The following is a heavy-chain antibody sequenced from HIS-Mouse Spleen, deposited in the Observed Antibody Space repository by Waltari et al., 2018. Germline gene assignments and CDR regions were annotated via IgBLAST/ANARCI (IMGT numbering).Heavy chain of an antibody. J-gene: IGHJ4*02. CDR1: GDSVPSNRAA. D-gene: IGHD6-13*01. Sequence: VQLQQSGPGLVKPSQTLSLTCPISGDSVPSNRAAWNWIRPSPSKGLEWLGRTYYRSKWYNDYAVSVKSRITINLDTSKNQFSLQLNSVTPEDTAVYYCARSGFVAAAGTIDYWGQGTLVTVSS. CDR2: TYYRSKWYN. CDR3: ARSGFVAAAGTIDY. V-gene: IGHV6-1*01.